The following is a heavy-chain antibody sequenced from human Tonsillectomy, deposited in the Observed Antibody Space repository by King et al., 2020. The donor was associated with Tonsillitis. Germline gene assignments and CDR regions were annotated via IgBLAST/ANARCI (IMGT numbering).Heavy chain of an antibody. Sequence: QLQESGPGLVKPSETLSLTCIVSGGSISSSNYYWGWIRQPPGKGLEWIGTIYYSGSAYYNPSLKSRVTISLDTSKNQFSLKLSSVTAADTAVYYCARTVSGEYSSSWLVPGRIFDYWGQGTLVTVSS. V-gene: IGHV4-39*07. J-gene: IGHJ4*02. D-gene: IGHD6-13*01. CDR2: IYYSGSA. CDR1: GGSISSSNYY. CDR3: ARTVSGEYSSSWLVPGRIFDY.